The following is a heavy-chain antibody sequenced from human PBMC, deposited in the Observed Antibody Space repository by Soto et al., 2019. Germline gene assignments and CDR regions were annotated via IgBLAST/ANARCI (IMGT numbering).Heavy chain of an antibody. CDR1: GFTFRSYA. D-gene: IGHD3-22*01. CDR2: ISYDGSNK. CDR3: ARYTMTEGYYFDY. Sequence: GGSLRLSCAASGFTFRSYAMHWVRQAPGKGLEWVAVISYDGSNKYYADSVKGRFTISRDNSKNTLYLQMNSLRAEDTAVYYCARYTMTEGYYFDYWGQGXLVTVSS. V-gene: IGHV3-30-3*01. J-gene: IGHJ4*02.